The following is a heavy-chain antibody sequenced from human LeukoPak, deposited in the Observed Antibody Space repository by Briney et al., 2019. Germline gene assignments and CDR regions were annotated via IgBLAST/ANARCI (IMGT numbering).Heavy chain of an antibody. CDR1: GYTFTGYY. CDR2: INPDSGGT. V-gene: IGHV1-2*02. J-gene: IGHJ4*02. D-gene: IGHD3-10*02. CDR3: ARVMFLRGYFDY. Sequence: GASVKVSCKASGYTFTGYYMHWVRQAPGQGLEWMGWINPDSGGTNFAQTFQGRVTMTRDTSISTAYMELSRLRSDDTAVYYCARVMFLRGYFDYWGQGTLVTVSS.